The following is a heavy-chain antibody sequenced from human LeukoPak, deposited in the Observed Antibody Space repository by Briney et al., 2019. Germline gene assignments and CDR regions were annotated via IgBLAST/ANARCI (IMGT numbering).Heavy chain of an antibody. CDR1: GFAISSYS. CDR2: ISSSSSYI. J-gene: IGHJ6*03. D-gene: IGHD3-3*01. Sequence: GGSLRLSCAASGFAISSYSMSWVRQAPGKGLEWVSSISSSSSYIYYADSVKGRFTISRDNAKNSLYLQMNSLRAEDTAVYYCARDYGYYDFWSGYRPYYYYYYMDVWGKGTTVTVSS. CDR3: ARDYGYYDFWSGYRPYYYYYYMDV. V-gene: IGHV3-21*01.